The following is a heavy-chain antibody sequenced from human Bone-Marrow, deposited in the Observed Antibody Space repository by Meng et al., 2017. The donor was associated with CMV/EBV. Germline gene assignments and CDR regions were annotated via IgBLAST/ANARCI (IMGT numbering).Heavy chain of an antibody. CDR1: GGSFSGNY. V-gene: IGHV4-34*01. D-gene: IGHD1-7*01. Sequence: SETLSLTCAVYGGSFSGNYWSWIRQPPGKGLEWIGEINHSGSTNYNPSLKSRVTMSGDTSKKQFSLKLTSVTAADTAVYYCARSRGNYLGAGFDYWGQGTLVTVSS. CDR2: INHSGST. J-gene: IGHJ4*02. CDR3: ARSRGNYLGAGFDY.